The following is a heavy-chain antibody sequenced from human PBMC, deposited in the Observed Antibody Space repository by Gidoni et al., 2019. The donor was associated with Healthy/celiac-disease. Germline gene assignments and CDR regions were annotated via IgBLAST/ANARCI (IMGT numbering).Heavy chain of an antibody. CDR2: IWYDGSNK. V-gene: IGHV3-33*01. CDR1: GFTFSSYG. D-gene: IGHD5-18*01. CDR3: ARGLQVVDY. J-gene: IGHJ4*02. Sequence: QVQLVESGGGVVQPGRSLRPSCAASGFTFSSYGMHLVRQAPGKGLEWVAVIWYDGSNKYYADSVKGRFTISRDNSKNTLYLQMNSLRAEDTAVYYGARGLQVVDYWGQGTLVTVAS.